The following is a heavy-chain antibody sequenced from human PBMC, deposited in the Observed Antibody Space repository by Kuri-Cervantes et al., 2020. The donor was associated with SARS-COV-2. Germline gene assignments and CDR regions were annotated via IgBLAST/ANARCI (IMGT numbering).Heavy chain of an antibody. CDR3: ARDLGILTGYYSHYYYYYGMDV. CDR1: GFTFSSYS. J-gene: IGHJ6*02. Sequence: GESLKISCAASGFTFSSYSMNWVRQAPGKGLEWVSSISSSSSYIYYADSVKGRFTISRDNAKNSLYLQMNSLRAEDTAVYYCARDLGILTGYYSHYYYYYGMDVWGQGTTVTGSS. V-gene: IGHV3-21*01. D-gene: IGHD3-9*01. CDR2: ISSSSSYI.